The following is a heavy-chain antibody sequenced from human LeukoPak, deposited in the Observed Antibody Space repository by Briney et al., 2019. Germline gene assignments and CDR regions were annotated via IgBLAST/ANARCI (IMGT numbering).Heavy chain of an antibody. CDR3: AKTNEKYQLTYYSFGY. J-gene: IGHJ4*02. V-gene: IGHV3-7*03. CDR2: IKQDGSEK. Sequence: GRSLRLSCAASGFTFSSYWMSWVRQAPGKGLEWVANIKQDGSEKYYVDSVKGRFTISRDNAKNSLYLQMNSLRAEDTAVYYCAKTNEKYQLTYYSFGYWGQGTLVTVSS. D-gene: IGHD2-2*01. CDR1: GFTFSSYW.